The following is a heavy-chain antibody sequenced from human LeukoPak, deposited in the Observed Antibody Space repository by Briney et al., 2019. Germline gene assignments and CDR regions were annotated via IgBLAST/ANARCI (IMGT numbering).Heavy chain of an antibody. CDR2: IGSDYDR. CDR3: AKSEGVPTIYFEW. D-gene: IGHD3-3*01. V-gene: IGHV3-23*01. J-gene: IGHJ4*02. CDR1: GFAFGSYA. Sequence: GGSLRLSCTASGFAFGSYAMGWVRQAPGKGLEGVAAIGSDYDRVHEDSVKGRFTISRDNSKNTLYLQMDNLRLEDPAVYFCAKSEGVPTIYFEWWGQEGPLSLSS.